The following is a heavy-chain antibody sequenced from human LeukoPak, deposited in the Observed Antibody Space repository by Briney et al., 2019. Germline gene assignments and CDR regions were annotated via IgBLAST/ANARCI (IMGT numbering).Heavy chain of an antibody. D-gene: IGHD3-16*02. CDR1: GFTFSSYS. V-gene: IGHV3-21*01. CDR3: ARGLPDYVWGSYRHDAFDI. CDR2: ISSSSSYI. Sequence: GGSPRLSCAASGFTFSSYSMNWVRQAPGKGLEWVSSISSSSSYIYYADSVKGRFTISRDNAKNSLYLQMNSLRAEDTAVYYCARGLPDYVWGSYRHDAFDIWGQGTMVTVSS. J-gene: IGHJ3*02.